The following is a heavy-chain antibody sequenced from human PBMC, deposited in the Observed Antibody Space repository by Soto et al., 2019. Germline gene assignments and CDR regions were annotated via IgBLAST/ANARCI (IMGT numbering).Heavy chain of an antibody. CDR2: IYYSGAT. CDR1: GDSMGSGGHY. CDR3: ARDKDLEPTVWGY. J-gene: IGHJ4*02. Sequence: QVQLQESGPGLVKPSQTLSLTCTVSGDSMGSGGHYYNWIRLLPGKGLEWIGYIYYSGATHYNPSLRGRVSISIDTSNNQCSLRLFSVTAADTALYFCARDKDLEPTVWGYWGQGPQVTVSS. V-gene: IGHV4-31*03. D-gene: IGHD7-27*01.